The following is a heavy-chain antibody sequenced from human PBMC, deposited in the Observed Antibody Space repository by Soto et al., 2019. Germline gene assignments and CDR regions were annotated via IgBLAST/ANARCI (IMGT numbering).Heavy chain of an antibody. CDR1: GFIVSDTY. D-gene: IGHD2-15*01. Sequence: VQLVESGGGLVQPGGSLRLSCTASGFIVSDTYVNWVRQAPGKGLEWVSVISNRGDTHYADSVRGRFSLSRDISDNTMHLQMNNLRVEDLAVYYCAREPRYCCGGSCSITGDASDIWGTGTMVTVAS. J-gene: IGHJ3*02. CDR3: AREPRYCCGGSCSITGDASDI. V-gene: IGHV3-66*01. CDR2: ISNRGDT.